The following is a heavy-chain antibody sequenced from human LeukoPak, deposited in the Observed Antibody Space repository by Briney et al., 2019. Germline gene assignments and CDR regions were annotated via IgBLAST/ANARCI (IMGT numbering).Heavy chain of an antibody. CDR1: EFSVGSSY. D-gene: IGHD3-22*01. CDR2: IYSGGST. V-gene: IGHV3-66*01. Sequence: GGSLRLSCAASEFSVGSSYMTWVRQAPGKGLEWVSLIYSGGSTYHADSVKGRFTISRDNSKNTLYLQMNSLRAEDTAVYYCAKGRNYYDSSGYYSGLANYMDVWGKGTTVTVSS. CDR3: AKGRNYYDSSGYYSGLANYMDV. J-gene: IGHJ6*03.